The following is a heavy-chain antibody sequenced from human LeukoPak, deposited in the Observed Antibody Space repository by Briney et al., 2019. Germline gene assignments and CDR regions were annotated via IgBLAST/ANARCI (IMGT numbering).Heavy chain of an antibody. CDR2: IKSKTDGGTT. CDR3: TTGAWGVVPAAMYFRYGMDV. CDR1: GFTYSNAW. J-gene: IGHJ6*02. Sequence: GGSLRLSCAASGFTYSNAWMSWVRQAPGKGLEWVGRIKSKTDGGTTDYAAPVKGRFTISRDDSKNTLYLQMNSLKTEDTAVYYCTTGAWGVVPAAMYFRYGMDVWGQGTTVTVSS. V-gene: IGHV3-15*01. D-gene: IGHD2-2*01.